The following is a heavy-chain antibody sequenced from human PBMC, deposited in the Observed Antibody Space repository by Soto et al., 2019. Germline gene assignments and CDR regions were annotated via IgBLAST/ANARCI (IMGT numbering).Heavy chain of an antibody. J-gene: IGHJ5*02. V-gene: IGHV4-59*01. CDR1: GASSSSYY. CDR2: MNDFGRT. CDR3: ARSFCRDAVRCNWFDP. D-gene: IGHD2-8*01. Sequence: ASETLSLTCTVSGASSSSYYWSWLRQPPGKGLEWIGYMNDFGRTIYNPSLKSRVTISFDTSKSQLSLKLTSVIAADTVVYYCARSFCRDAVRCNWFDPWGQGTLVTVSS.